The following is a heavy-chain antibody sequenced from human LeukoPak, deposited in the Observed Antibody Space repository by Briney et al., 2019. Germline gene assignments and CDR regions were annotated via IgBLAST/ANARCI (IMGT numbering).Heavy chain of an antibody. CDR3: ARSDTYYGSGTNELY. D-gene: IGHD3-10*01. J-gene: IGHJ4*02. CDR2: ISYDGSNK. CDR1: GFTFSSYA. Sequence: PGGSLRLSCAASGFTFSSYAMHWVRQAPGKGLEWVAVISYDGSNKYYADSVKGRFTISRDNSKNTLYLQMNSLRAEDTAVYYCARSDTYYGSGTNELYWGQGTLVTVSS. V-gene: IGHV3-30-3*02.